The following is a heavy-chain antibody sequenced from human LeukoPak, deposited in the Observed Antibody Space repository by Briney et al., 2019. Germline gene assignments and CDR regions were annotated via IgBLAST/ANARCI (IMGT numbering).Heavy chain of an antibody. J-gene: IGHJ4*02. CDR3: ARGYYYDSSGYYQLDY. CDR1: GYTFTGYY. V-gene: IGHV1-2*04. CDR2: INLNNDDT. D-gene: IGHD3-22*01. Sequence: GASVKVSCKASGYTFTGYYMHWVRQAPGQGLEWMGWINLNNDDTNYAQKFQGWVTMTRDTSISTAYMELSRLRSDDTAVYYRARGYYYDSSGYYQLDYWGQGTLVTVSS.